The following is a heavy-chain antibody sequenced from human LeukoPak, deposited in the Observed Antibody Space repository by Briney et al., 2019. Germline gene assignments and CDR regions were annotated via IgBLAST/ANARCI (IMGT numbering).Heavy chain of an antibody. Sequence: SETLSLTCTVSGGSISSYYWSWIRQPAGKGLEWIGRIYTSGSTNYNPSLKSRVTMSVDTSKNQFSLKLSSVTAADTAVYYCARELTMVRGGNWFDPWGQGTLVTVSS. D-gene: IGHD3-10*01. V-gene: IGHV4-4*07. CDR1: GGSISSYY. J-gene: IGHJ5*02. CDR3: ARELTMVRGGNWFDP. CDR2: IYTSGST.